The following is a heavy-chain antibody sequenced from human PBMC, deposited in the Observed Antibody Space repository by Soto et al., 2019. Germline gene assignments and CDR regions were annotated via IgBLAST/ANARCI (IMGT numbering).Heavy chain of an antibody. D-gene: IGHD2-15*01. CDR1: GGSFSGYY. CDR3: ARGISGGRHFDY. V-gene: IGHV4-34*01. Sequence: PSETLSLTCAVYGGSFSGYYWSWIRQPPGKGLEWIGEIYHSGSTNYNPSLKSRVTISVDKSKNQFSLKLSSVTAADTAVYYCARGISGGRHFDYWGQGTLVTVSS. J-gene: IGHJ4*02. CDR2: IYHSGST.